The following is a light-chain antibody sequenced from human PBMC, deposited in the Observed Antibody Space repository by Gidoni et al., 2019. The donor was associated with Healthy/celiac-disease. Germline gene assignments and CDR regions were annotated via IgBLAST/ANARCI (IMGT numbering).Light chain of an antibody. CDR2: DAS. J-gene: IGKJ2*01. CDR1: QRVSSY. CDR3: QQRSNWPMYT. V-gene: IGKV3-11*01. Sequence: EIELTQSPATLSWSPGERATLSCRASQRVSSYVAWYQQKPVQAPRLLIHDASNRATGIPARFSGSGSGTDFTLTISSLEPEDFAVYYCQQRSNWPMYTFXQXTKLEIK.